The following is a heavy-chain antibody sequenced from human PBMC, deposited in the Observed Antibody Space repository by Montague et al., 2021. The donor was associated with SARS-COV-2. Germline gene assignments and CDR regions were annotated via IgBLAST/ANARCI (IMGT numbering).Heavy chain of an antibody. CDR1: GGSISRYY. V-gene: IGHV4-59*01. CDR3: ARNMITFGGGIIAMDV. J-gene: IGHJ6*02. CDR2: IYYSGST. Sequence: SETLSLTCTISGGSISRYYWSWIRQPPGKGLEWIGYIYYSGSTKSNPSLKSRVNISVDTSKNQFSVKLRSVTAADTAVYYCARNMITFGGGIIAMDVWGQGTTVTASS. D-gene: IGHD3-16*01.